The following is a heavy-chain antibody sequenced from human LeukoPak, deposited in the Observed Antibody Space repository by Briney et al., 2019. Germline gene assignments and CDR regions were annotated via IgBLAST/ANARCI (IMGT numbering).Heavy chain of an antibody. CDR3: ARRFPAHYFDY. V-gene: IGHV4-39*01. CDR1: GGSISSSCYY. J-gene: IGHJ4*02. CDR2: IYYSGST. Sequence: SETDSLVCTVSGGSISSSCYYWAWIRQPPGKGLEWIGSIYYSGSTYYSSSLESRVTISVDTSKNQFSLKLSSVTAADTAVYYCARRFPAHYFDYWGQ.